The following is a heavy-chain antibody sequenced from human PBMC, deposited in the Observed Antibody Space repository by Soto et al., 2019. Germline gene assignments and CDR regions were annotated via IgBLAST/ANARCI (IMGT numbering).Heavy chain of an antibody. CDR2: IIPILGIA. J-gene: IGHJ4*02. V-gene: IGHV1-69*02. D-gene: IGHD3-22*01. CDR3: AVYYYYSSGYRAPFDY. Sequence: QVQLVQSGAEVKKPGSSVKVSCKASGGTFSSYTISWVRQAPGQGLEWMGRIIPILGIANYAQKFQGRVTITADKSTSTAYMELSSLRSEDTAVYYCAVYYYYSSGYRAPFDYWGQGTLVTVSS. CDR1: GGTFSSYT.